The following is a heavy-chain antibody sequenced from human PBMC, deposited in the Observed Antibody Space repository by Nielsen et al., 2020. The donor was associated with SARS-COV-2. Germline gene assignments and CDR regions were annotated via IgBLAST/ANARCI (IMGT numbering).Heavy chain of an antibody. CDR3: ASLPGGDSLATGVGNGMDV. D-gene: IGHD7-27*01. CDR1: GGTFSSYA. V-gene: IGHV1-69*13. CDR2: IIPIFGTA. Sequence: SVKVFCKASGGTFSSYAISWVRQAPGQGLEWMGGIIPIFGTANYAQKFQGRVTITADESTSTAYMELSSLRSEDTAVYYCASLPGGDSLATGVGNGMDVWGQGTTVTVSS. J-gene: IGHJ6*02.